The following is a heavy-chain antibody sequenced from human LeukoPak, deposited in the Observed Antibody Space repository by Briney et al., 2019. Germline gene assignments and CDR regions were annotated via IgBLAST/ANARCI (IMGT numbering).Heavy chain of an antibody. CDR2: IFYTGST. J-gene: IGHJ4*02. Sequence: PSETLSLTCTVSGCSISTNYWSWIRQSPGKGLEWIGCIFYTGSTNQNPSLKSRVTISVDTSKNHFSLKLSSVTAADTAVYYCSRLSGGTMTTGFIDSWGQGTLVTVSS. CDR1: GCSISTNY. CDR3: SRLSGGTMTTGFIDS. D-gene: IGHD1/OR15-1a*01. V-gene: IGHV4-59*01.